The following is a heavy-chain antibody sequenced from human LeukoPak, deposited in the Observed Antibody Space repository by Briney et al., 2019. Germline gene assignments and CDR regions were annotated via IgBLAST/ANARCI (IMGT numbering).Heavy chain of an antibody. J-gene: IGHJ4*02. Sequence: GGSLRLSCVASGFTFNNYAMTWVRQAPGKGLEWVSAISGSGGSTYYADSVRGRFTISRDNSKNTLYLQMNNLRAEDTAVYYCAKDLGYDSSGYYPNHIDYWGQGTLVTVSS. V-gene: IGHV3-23*01. CDR2: ISGSGGST. CDR1: GFTFNNYA. CDR3: AKDLGYDSSGYYPNHIDY. D-gene: IGHD3-22*01.